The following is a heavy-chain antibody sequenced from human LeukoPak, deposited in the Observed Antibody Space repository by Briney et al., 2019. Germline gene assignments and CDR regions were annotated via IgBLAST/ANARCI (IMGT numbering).Heavy chain of an antibody. CDR2: IYHSGST. Sequence: SETLSLTCTVSGYSISSGYYWGWIRQPPGKGLEGIGSIYHSGSTYYNPSLKSRVTISVDTSKNQFSLKLSSVTAADTAVYYCARVAAAHPSYYYYYYMDVWGKGTTVTVSS. J-gene: IGHJ6*03. CDR3: ARVAAAHPSYYYYYYMDV. CDR1: GYSISSGYY. D-gene: IGHD6-13*01. V-gene: IGHV4-38-2*02.